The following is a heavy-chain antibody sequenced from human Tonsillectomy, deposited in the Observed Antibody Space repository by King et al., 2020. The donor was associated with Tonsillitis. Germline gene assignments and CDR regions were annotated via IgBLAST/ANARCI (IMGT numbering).Heavy chain of an antibody. Sequence: QLQESGSGLVKPSQTLSLTCAVSGGSISSGGYSWSWIRQPPGKGLEWIGYIYHSGTTYYNPSLKSRVTISVDRSKNHFSLKLSSGTAAGTALYYCSRVNFGFRDLPQNNLFDPWGPGTLVTVSS. CDR1: GGSISSGGYS. CDR2: IYHSGTT. V-gene: IGHV4-30-2*01. CDR3: SRVNFGFRDLPQNNLFDP. J-gene: IGHJ5*02. D-gene: IGHD3-10*01.